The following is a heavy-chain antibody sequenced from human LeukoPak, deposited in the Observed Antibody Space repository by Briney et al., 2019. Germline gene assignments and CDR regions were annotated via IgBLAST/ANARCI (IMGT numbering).Heavy chain of an antibody. J-gene: IGHJ4*02. CDR3: ARDRSDYDILTGYYTFDY. CDR1: GFTFSSYA. V-gene: IGHV3-30-3*01. D-gene: IGHD3-9*01. CDR2: ISYDGSNK. Sequence: GGSLRLSCAASGFTFSSYAMHWVRQAPGKWLEWVAVISYDGSNKYYADSVKGRFTISRDNSENTLYLQMNSLRAEDTAVYYCARDRSDYDILTGYYTFDYWGQGTLVTVSS.